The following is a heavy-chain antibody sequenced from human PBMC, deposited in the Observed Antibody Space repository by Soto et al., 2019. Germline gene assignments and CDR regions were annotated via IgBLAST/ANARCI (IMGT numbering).Heavy chain of an antibody. CDR2: HHSDST. CDR1: GGSMRGQH. CDR3: ATYTVGGGGRGY. D-gene: IGHD3-16*01. Sequence: QVQLQESGPGLVKPSETLSLTCTVSGGSMRGQHWSWIRQPPGKGLEWIGHHSDSTNYNPSLKSRIPISTDPYKNQFSLKLSSVTAADTAVYYCATYTVGGGGRGYWGQGTLVTVSS. V-gene: IGHV4-4*09. J-gene: IGHJ4*02.